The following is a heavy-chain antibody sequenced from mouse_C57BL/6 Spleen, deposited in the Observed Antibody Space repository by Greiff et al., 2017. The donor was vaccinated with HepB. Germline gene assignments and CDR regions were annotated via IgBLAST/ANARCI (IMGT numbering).Heavy chain of an antibody. CDR2: IYPGSGST. CDR1: GYTFTSYW. D-gene: IGHD1-1*01. Sequence: VQLQQSGAELVKPGASVKMSCKASGYTFTSYWITWVKQRPGQGLEWIGDIYPGSGSTNYNEKFKSKATLTVDTSSSTAYMQLSSLTSEDSAVYYCAREAYGSSYEDYWGQGTTLTVSS. CDR3: AREAYGSSYEDY. J-gene: IGHJ2*01. V-gene: IGHV1-55*01.